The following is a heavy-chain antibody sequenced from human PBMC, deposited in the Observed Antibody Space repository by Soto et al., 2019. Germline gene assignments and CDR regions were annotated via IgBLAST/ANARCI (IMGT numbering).Heavy chain of an antibody. CDR3: ASVGSRYSSSGYFQH. V-gene: IGHV3-23*01. Sequence: GWPLRLSCAASGFTFSSYAMSWVRQAPGKGLEWVSAISGSGGSTYYADSVKGRFTISRDNSKNTLYLQMNSLRAEDTAVYYCASVGSRYSSSGYFQHWGQGTLVTVSS. CDR2: ISGSGGST. CDR1: GFTFSSYA. J-gene: IGHJ1*01. D-gene: IGHD6-6*01.